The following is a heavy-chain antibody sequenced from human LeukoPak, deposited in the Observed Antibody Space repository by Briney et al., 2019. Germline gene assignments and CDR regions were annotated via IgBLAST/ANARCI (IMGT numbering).Heavy chain of an antibody. CDR1: GGSISSYY. D-gene: IGHD2-15*01. J-gene: IGHJ4*02. CDR2: ISGSGGST. V-gene: IGHV3-23*01. CDR3: AGSYYLLRFDY. Sequence: ETLSLTCTVSGGSISSYYWSWIRQPPGKGLEWVSAISGSGGSTYYADSVKGRFTISRDNSKNTLYLQMNSLRAEDTAVYYCAGSYYLLRFDYWGQGTLVTVSS.